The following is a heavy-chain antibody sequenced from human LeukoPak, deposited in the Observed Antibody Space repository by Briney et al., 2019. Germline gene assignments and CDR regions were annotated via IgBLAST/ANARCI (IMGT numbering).Heavy chain of an antibody. CDR1: GGSISSSSYY. CDR3: ASLNSGWSKYY. D-gene: IGHD6-19*01. J-gene: IGHJ4*02. Sequence: SSETLSLTCAVSGGSISSSSYYWGWIRQPPGKGLEWIGSIYYSGSTYYNPSLKSRVTISVDTSKNQFSLKLSSVTAADTAVYYCASLNSGWSKYYWGQGNLVTVSS. V-gene: IGHV4-39*01. CDR2: IYYSGST.